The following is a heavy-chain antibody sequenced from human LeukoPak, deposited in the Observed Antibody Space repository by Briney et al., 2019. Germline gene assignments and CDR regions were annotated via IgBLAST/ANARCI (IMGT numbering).Heavy chain of an antibody. Sequence: SETLSLTCTVSGGSISSYYWSWIRQPPGKGLEWIGYIYSSGSANYNPSLKSRVTISVDTSKNQFSLKLSSVTAADTAVYYCARGGGHIAAPFDYWGQGTLVTVSS. J-gene: IGHJ4*02. CDR2: IYSSGSA. CDR3: ARGGGHIAAPFDY. CDR1: GGSISSYY. V-gene: IGHV4-59*08. D-gene: IGHD6-13*01.